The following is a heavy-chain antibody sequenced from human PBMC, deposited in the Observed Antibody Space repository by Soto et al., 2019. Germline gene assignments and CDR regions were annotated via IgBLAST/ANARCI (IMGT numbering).Heavy chain of an antibody. CDR1: GYTFTSYG. CDR3: ARVRKQQLVREYWFDP. J-gene: IGHJ5*02. CDR2: ISAYNGNT. Sequence: VASVKVSCKASGYTFTSYGISWVRQAPGQGLEWMGWISAYNGNTNYAQKLQGRVTMTTDTFTSTAYMELRSLRSDDTAVYYCARVRKQQLVREYWFDPWGQGTLVTVSS. V-gene: IGHV1-18*01. D-gene: IGHD6-13*01.